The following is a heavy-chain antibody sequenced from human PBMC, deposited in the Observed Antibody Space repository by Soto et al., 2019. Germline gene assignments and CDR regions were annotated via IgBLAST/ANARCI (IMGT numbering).Heavy chain of an antibody. CDR3: ARGRDGDS. Sequence: QVHLVQSGAEVKKPGASVKVSCQGSGYAFTTYGITWVRQAPGQGLEWMGWISAHNCNTNYAQTLKGRVTVTRDTSTSTAYMELRRLRYDGTAGYYCARGRDGDSWGQGARVTVSS. J-gene: IGHJ4*02. V-gene: IGHV1-18*01. CDR1: GYAFTTYG. CDR2: ISAHNCNT.